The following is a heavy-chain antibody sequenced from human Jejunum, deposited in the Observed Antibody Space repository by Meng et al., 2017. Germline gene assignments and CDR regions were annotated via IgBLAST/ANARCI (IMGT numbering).Heavy chain of an antibody. CDR2: IWNDGNNK. CDR3: AVDRRAGQQGINDH. CDR1: GFTFSNHG. J-gene: IGHJ1*01. D-gene: IGHD6-13*01. Sequence: GGSLRLSCAASGFTFSNHGMHWVRQAPGKGLEWVAVIWNDGNNKYYTDSVKGRFTISRDNSKNTLYLQMNSLRVEDTAVYYCAVDRRAGQQGINDHWCQGTLVTVSS. V-gene: IGHV3-33*01.